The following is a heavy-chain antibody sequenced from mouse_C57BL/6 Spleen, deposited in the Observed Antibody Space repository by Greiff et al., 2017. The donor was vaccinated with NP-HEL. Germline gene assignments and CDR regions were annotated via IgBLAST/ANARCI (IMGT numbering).Heavy chain of an antibody. Sequence: VQLQQSGAELVRPGTSVKVSCKASGYAFTNYLIEWVKQRPGQGLEWIGWIYPRDGSTKYNEKFKGKATLTVDTSSSTAYMELHSLTSEDSAVYFCARGPFDYWGQGTTLTVSS. CDR2: IYPRDGST. CDR1: GYAFTNYL. J-gene: IGHJ2*01. V-gene: IGHV1-85*01. CDR3: ARGPFDY.